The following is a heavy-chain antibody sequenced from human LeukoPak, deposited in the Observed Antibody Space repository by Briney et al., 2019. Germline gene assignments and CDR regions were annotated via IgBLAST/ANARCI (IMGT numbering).Heavy chain of an antibody. CDR2: IIPIFGTA. CDR1: GYTFTSYG. Sequence: GASVKVSCKASGYTFTSYGISWERQAPGQGLEWMGGIIPIFGTANYAQKFQGRVTITADESTSTAYMELSSLRSEDTAVYYCARDFRYSSSWYPFDHWRQGTLVTVSS. V-gene: IGHV1-69*13. J-gene: IGHJ4*02. D-gene: IGHD6-13*01. CDR3: ARDFRYSSSWYPFDH.